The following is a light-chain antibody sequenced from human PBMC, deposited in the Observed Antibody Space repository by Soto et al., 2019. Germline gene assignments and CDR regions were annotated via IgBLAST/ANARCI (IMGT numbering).Light chain of an antibody. V-gene: IGLV3-1*01. CDR3: QAWDSSTAV. CDR1: KLGDKY. J-gene: IGLJ1*01. Sequence: SYELTQPPSVSVSPGQTASITCSGDKLGDKYACWYQQKPGQSPVLVIYQDSQRPSCIPERFSGSNSGNTATLTISGTQAMDEADYYCQAWDSSTAVFGTGTELTVL. CDR2: QDS.